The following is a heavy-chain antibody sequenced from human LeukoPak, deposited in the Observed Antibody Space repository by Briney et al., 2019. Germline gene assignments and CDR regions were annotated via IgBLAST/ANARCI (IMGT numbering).Heavy chain of an antibody. CDR1: GGSISSYY. J-gene: IGHJ4*02. Sequence: PSETLSLTCTVSGGSISSYYWTWMRQPPGKGLEWIRYIYYSGSTYYNPSLKSRVTISVDTSKNQFSLKLSSVTAADTAVYYCARHGTGSCSGGSCLNVFDYWGQGTLVTVSS. CDR3: ARHGTGSCSGGSCLNVFDY. V-gene: IGHV4-59*08. D-gene: IGHD2-15*01. CDR2: IYYSGST.